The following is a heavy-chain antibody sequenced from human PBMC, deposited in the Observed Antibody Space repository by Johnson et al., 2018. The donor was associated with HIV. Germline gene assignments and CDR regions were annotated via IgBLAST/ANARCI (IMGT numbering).Heavy chain of an antibody. Sequence: QVQLVESGGGLVQPGGSLRLSCAASGFTFSSYAMSWVRQAPGKGLEWVAVISYDGSNKYYADSVKGRFTISRDNSKNTLYLQMNSLRAEDTAVYYCAKGGSSDAFDIWGQGTMVTVSS. CDR2: ISYDGSNK. J-gene: IGHJ3*02. CDR3: AKGGSSDAFDI. CDR1: GFTFSSYA. V-gene: IGHV3-30-3*01. D-gene: IGHD6-6*01.